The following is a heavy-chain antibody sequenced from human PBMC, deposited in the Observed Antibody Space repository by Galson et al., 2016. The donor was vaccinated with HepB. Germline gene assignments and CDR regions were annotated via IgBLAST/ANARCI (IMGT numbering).Heavy chain of an antibody. V-gene: IGHV3-7*05. D-gene: IGHD2-2*01. CDR1: GFTFNIYG. Sequence: SLRLSCAASGFTFNIYGMHWVRQPPGKGLEWVANIKEDGSRKNFVGSVKGRFTISRDNAKDLMFLQMNSLRAEDTAVYYCARGGAHQYWGQGTQVTVSS. J-gene: IGHJ4*02. CDR3: ARGGAHQY. CDR2: IKEDGSRK.